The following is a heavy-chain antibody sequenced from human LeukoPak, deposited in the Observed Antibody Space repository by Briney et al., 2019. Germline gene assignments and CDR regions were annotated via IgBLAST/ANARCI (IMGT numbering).Heavy chain of an antibody. V-gene: IGHV5-51*01. Sequence: GESLKISCKGSGYSFTSYWIGWGRQMPGKGLEWMGIIYPGDSDTRYSPSFQGQVTISADKSISTAYLQWSSLKASDTAMYYCARHAYVDTAMVTDMEFDYWGQGTLVTVPS. J-gene: IGHJ4*02. CDR1: GYSFTSYW. D-gene: IGHD5-18*01. CDR3: ARHAYVDTAMVTDMEFDY. CDR2: IYPGDSDT.